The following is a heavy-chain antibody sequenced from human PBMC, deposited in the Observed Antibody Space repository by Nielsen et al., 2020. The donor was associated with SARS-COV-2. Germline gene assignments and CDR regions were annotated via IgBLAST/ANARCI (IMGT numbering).Heavy chain of an antibody. CDR3: ARGADDFWRLDV. V-gene: IGHV4-59*13. CDR2: IYYSGT. J-gene: IGHJ6*04. Sequence: PGKGLEWIGYIYYSGTNYIPSLKSRVTISSDTSKNQFSLTLRSVTAADTAVYYCARGADDFWRLDVWGKGITVTVSS. D-gene: IGHD3-3*01.